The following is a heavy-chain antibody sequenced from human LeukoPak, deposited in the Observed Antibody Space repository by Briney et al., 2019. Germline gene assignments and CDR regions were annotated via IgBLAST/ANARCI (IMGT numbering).Heavy chain of an antibody. CDR2: ISSSSSYI. Sequence: GGSLRLSCAASGFTFSDYYMNWVRQAPGKGLEWVSFISSSSSYIYYADSVKGRFTISRDNAKNSLYVQMNSLRAEDTAVYYCARGEYGSGNYHIDYWGQGTLVTVSS. CDR1: GFTFSDYY. CDR3: ARGEYGSGNYHIDY. J-gene: IGHJ4*02. V-gene: IGHV3-21*01. D-gene: IGHD3-10*01.